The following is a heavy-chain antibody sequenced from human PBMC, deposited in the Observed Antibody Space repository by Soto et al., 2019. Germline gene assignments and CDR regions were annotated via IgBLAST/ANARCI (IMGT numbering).Heavy chain of an antibody. D-gene: IGHD2-2*01. CDR3: ASGNVVVPAAYGCYFDY. J-gene: IGHJ4*02. Sequence: PSETLSLTCAVYGGSFSGYYWSWIRQPPGKGLEWIGEINHSGSTNYNPSLKSRVTISVDTSKNQFSLKLSSVTAADTAVYYCASGNVVVPAAYGCYFDYWGQGTLVTVSS. CDR1: GGSFSGYY. CDR2: INHSGST. V-gene: IGHV4-34*01.